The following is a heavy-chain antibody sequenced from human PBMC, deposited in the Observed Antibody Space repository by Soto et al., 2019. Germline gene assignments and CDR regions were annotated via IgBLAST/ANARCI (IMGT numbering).Heavy chain of an antibody. CDR3: ARDGHGGYVSDFDY. D-gene: IGHD5-12*01. Sequence: SETLSFTCAVSGYSISSSNWWGWIRQPPGKGLEWIGYIYYSGTTYYNPSLKSRVTMSVDTSKNQFSLKLTSVTAVDTAVYYCARDGHGGYVSDFDYWGQGTLVTVSS. V-gene: IGHV4-28*03. CDR1: GYSISSSNW. CDR2: IYYSGTT. J-gene: IGHJ4*02.